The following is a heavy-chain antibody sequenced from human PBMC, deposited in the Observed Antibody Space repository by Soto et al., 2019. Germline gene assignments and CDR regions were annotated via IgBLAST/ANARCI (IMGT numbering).Heavy chain of an antibody. CDR2: IYYSGST. J-gene: IGHJ6*02. CDR3: AREYGASHYGMDL. V-gene: IGHV4-31*03. Sequence: QVQLQESGPGLVKPSQTLSLTCTVSGGSISSGGYYWSWIRQHPGKGLEWIGYIYYSGSTYYNPSLKRRVTISVDTSKTQFSVKLSSVTAADTAVYYCAREYGASHYGMDLWGQGTTVTVSS. D-gene: IGHD4-17*01. CDR1: GGSISSGGYY.